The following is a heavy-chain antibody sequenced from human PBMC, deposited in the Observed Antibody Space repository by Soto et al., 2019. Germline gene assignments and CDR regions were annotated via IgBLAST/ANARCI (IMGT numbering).Heavy chain of an antibody. CDR2: ISGSGGST. Sequence: VQLLESGGDLVQPGGSLRLSCVASGFTFSSYAMSWVRQAPGKGLEWVSAISGSGGSTYYADSVKGRFTISRDNSKNTLYLQMNSLRAEDTAVYYCAKDPRCSSTSCYRGVFDYWGQGTLVTVSS. CDR3: AKDPRCSSTSCYRGVFDY. D-gene: IGHD2-2*02. CDR1: GFTFSSYA. J-gene: IGHJ4*02. V-gene: IGHV3-23*01.